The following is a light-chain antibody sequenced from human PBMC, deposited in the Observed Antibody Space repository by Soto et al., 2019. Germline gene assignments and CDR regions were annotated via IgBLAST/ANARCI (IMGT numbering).Light chain of an antibody. J-gene: IGKJ1*01. CDR1: QSVSSSY. Sequence: EIVLTQSPGTLSLSPWERATLSCRASQSVSSSYLAWYQQKPGQAPRLLIYGASSRATGIPDRFSGGGSGIDFTLTISRLEPEDFAVYYCQQYGSSPWTFGQGTKVDIK. V-gene: IGKV3-20*01. CDR3: QQYGSSPWT. CDR2: GAS.